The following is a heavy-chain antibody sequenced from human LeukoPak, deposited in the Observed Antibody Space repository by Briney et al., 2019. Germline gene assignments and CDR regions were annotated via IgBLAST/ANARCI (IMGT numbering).Heavy chain of an antibody. CDR1: GGSFSGYY. CDR3: ARGQRGGSGSYRY. D-gene: IGHD3-10*01. V-gene: IGHV4-34*01. J-gene: IGHJ4*02. Sequence: SETLSLTCAVYGGSFSGYYWSWICQPPGKGLEWIGEINHSGSTNYNPSLKSRVTISVDTSKNQFSLKLSSVTAADTAVYYCARGQRGGSGSYRYWGQGTLVTVSS. CDR2: INHSGST.